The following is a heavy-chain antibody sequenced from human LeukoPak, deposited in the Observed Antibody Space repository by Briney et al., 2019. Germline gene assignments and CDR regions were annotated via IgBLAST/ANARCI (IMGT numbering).Heavy chain of an antibody. CDR3: ARGRIQLSRQRGYWFDA. CDR2: IYYSGST. J-gene: IGHJ5*02. Sequence: SETLSLTCTVSGGSISSGGYYWSWIRQHPGKGLEWIGYIYYSGSTYYNPSLKSRVTISVDTSKNQFSLKLSSVTAADTAVYYCARGRIQLSRQRGYWFDAWGQGTLVTVSS. D-gene: IGHD5-18*01. V-gene: IGHV4-31*03. CDR1: GGSISSGGYY.